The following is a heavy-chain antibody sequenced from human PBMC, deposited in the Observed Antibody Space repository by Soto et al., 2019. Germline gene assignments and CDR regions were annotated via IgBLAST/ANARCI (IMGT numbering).Heavy chain of an antibody. CDR1: GGTFSSYA. J-gene: IGHJ6*02. CDR2: IIPIFGTA. CDR3: ARDLAAMAPTTYYYYYYGMDV. D-gene: IGHD5-18*01. Sequence: SVKFSCKASGGTFSSYAISWVRQAPGQGLEWMGGIIPIFGTANYAQKFQGRVTITADESTSTAYMELSSLRSEDTAVYYCARDLAAMAPTTYYYYYYGMDVWGQGTTVTVSS. V-gene: IGHV1-69*13.